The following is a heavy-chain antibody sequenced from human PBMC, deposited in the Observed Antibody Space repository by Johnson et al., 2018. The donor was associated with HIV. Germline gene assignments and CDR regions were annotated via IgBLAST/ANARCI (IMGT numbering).Heavy chain of an antibody. J-gene: IGHJ3*02. CDR2: ISSSGRTI. Sequence: QMQLVESGGDLVKPGGSLRLSCAASGFIFSDYYMTWIRQAPGKGLESISYISSSGRTISYADSVKGRFTMSRDNAKKSLYLQMNSLRAEDTAVYYCAREEGTDILTRGDAFDIWGQGTMVTVSS. V-gene: IGHV3-11*04. CDR3: AREEGTDILTRGDAFDI. CDR1: GFIFSDYY. D-gene: IGHD3-9*01.